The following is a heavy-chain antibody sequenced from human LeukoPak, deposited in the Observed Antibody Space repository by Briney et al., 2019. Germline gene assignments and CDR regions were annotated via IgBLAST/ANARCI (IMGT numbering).Heavy chain of an antibody. D-gene: IGHD3-22*01. Sequence: GGSLRLSCAASGFTFSSYSMNWVRQAPGKGLEWVSYISSSSTIYYADSVKGRFTISRDNAKNSLYLQMNSLRAEDTAVYYCARDEGYYDSSGYVSWFDPWGQGTLVTVSS. J-gene: IGHJ5*02. CDR2: ISSSSTI. CDR3: ARDEGYYDSSGYVSWFDP. CDR1: GFTFSSYS. V-gene: IGHV3-48*04.